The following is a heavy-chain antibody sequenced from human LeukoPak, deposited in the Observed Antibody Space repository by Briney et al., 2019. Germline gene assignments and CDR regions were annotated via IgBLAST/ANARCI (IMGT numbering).Heavy chain of an antibody. V-gene: IGHV3-48*04. CDR3: ARSRPYFDY. CDR1: GFTFNTYS. J-gene: IGHJ4*02. CDR2: ISSSSSTI. Sequence: PGGSLRLSCAASGFTFNTYSMNWVRQAPGKGLEWVSYISSSSSTIYYADSVKGRFTISRDNAKYSLYLQMNSLRAEDTAVYYCARSRPYFDYWGQGTLVTVSS.